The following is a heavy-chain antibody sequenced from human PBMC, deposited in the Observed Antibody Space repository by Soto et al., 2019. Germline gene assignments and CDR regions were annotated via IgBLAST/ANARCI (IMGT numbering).Heavy chain of an antibody. V-gene: IGHV3-23*01. CDR1: GFTFSSYA. CDR3: AKEYVSSTSCYFEDWFDP. Sequence: GGSLRLSCAASGFTFSSYAMSWVRQAPGKGLEWVSAISGSGGSTYYADSVKGRFTISRDNSKNTLYLQMNSLRAEDTAVHYCAKEYVSSTSCYFEDWFDPWGQGTLVTVSS. CDR2: ISGSGGST. D-gene: IGHD2-2*01. J-gene: IGHJ5*02.